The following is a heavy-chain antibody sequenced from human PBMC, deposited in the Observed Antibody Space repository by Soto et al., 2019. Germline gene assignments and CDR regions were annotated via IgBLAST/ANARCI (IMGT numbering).Heavy chain of an antibody. CDR3: ARAGAGYCSSTSCYAHYYYYYMDV. Sequence: EVQLVESGGGLVKPGGSLRLSCAASGFTFSSYSMNWVRQAPGKGLEWVSSISSSSSYIYYADSVKGRFTISRDNAKNSLYLQMNSLRAEDTDVYYCARAGAGYCSSTSCYAHYYYYYMDVWGKGTTVTVSS. CDR1: GFTFSSYS. D-gene: IGHD2-2*01. J-gene: IGHJ6*03. V-gene: IGHV3-21*01. CDR2: ISSSSSYI.